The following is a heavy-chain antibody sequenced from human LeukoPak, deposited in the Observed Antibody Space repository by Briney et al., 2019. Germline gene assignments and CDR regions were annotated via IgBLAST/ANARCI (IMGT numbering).Heavy chain of an antibody. J-gene: IGHJ4*02. V-gene: IGHV4-34*01. CDR3: AGPYISRFNY. CDR1: GGSFSGYY. CDR2: INHSGSI. Sequence: SETLSLTCAVYGGSFSGYYWSWIRQPPGKGLEWIGEINHSGSINYNPSLKSRVTISVDTSKNQFSLKLSSVTAADTAVYYCAGPYISRFNYWGQGTLVTVSS. D-gene: IGHD2-21*01.